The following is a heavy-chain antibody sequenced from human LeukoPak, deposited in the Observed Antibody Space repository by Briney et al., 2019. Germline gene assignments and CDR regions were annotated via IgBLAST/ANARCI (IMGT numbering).Heavy chain of an antibody. CDR2: IWYDESNK. CDR1: GFTFSSYG. J-gene: IGHJ4*02. D-gene: IGHD4-17*01. Sequence: PGGSLRLSCAASGFTFSSYGMHWVRQAPGKGLEWVAVIWYDESNKYYADSVKGRFTISRDNSKNTLYLQMNSLRAEDTAVYYCAREWYGDYYFDYWGQGTLVTVSS. CDR3: AREWYGDYYFDY. V-gene: IGHV3-33*01.